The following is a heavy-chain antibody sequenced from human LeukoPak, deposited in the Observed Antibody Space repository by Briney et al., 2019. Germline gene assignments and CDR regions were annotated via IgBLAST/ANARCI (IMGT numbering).Heavy chain of an antibody. CDR3: ARGGAAAAGDDLSWEYWFDP. Sequence: SETLSLTCAVYGGSFSGYYWSWIRQPPGKGLEWIGEINHSGSTNYNPSLKSRVTISVDTSKNQFSLKLSSVTAADTAVYYCARGGAAAAGDDLSWEYWFDPWGQGTLVTVSS. D-gene: IGHD6-13*01. V-gene: IGHV4-34*01. J-gene: IGHJ5*02. CDR2: INHSGST. CDR1: GGSFSGYY.